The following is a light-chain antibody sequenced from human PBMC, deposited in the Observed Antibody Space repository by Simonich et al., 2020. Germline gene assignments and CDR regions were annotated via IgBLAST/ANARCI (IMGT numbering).Light chain of an antibody. V-gene: IGKV4-1*01. CDR3: QQYYSTPT. CDR2: WAA. J-gene: IGKJ5*01. Sequence: DIVMTQSPDSLAVSLGERATINCKSIQSVLYSTTNKNYLAWYQQKPGQPPKLLIYWAATRESGVPDRFSGSGSGTDFTLTISSLQAEDVAVYYCQQYYSTPTFGQGTRLEIK. CDR1: QSVLYSTTNKNY.